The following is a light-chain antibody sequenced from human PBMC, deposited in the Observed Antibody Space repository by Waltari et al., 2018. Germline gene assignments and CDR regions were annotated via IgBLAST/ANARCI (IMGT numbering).Light chain of an antibody. Sequence: EIVMTQSPDTLSVSPGERVPLSCRASQSVRDFLAWYQHKPGQAPRLLIYGAFTRATGIPGRFSGRGSGTEFTLTISGLQSEDFAVYYCQQYDHWPRTFGQGTKVEIK. J-gene: IGKJ1*01. CDR1: QSVRDF. V-gene: IGKV3-15*01. CDR3: QQYDHWPRT. CDR2: GAF.